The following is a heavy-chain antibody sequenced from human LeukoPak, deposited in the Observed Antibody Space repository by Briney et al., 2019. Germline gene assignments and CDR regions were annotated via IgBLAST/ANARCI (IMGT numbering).Heavy chain of an antibody. J-gene: IGHJ6*03. CDR3: ARTGCSSTSCYGYYYYYMDV. Sequence: SETLSLTCTVSGGSISSYYWSWIRQPAGKGLEWIGRIYTSGSTNYNPSLRSRVTMSVDKSKNQFSLKVSSATAADTAVYYCARTGCSSTSCYGYYYYYMDVWDKGTTVTVSS. CDR1: GGSISSYY. CDR2: IYTSGST. D-gene: IGHD2-2*01. V-gene: IGHV4-4*07.